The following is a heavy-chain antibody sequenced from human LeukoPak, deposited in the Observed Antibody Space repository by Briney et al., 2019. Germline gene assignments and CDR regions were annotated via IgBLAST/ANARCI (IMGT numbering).Heavy chain of an antibody. CDR3: ARVDDYVWGSYPPGNY. Sequence: ASVKVSCKASGYTFTSYDINWVRQATGQGLEWMGWMNPNSGNTGYAQKFQGRVNMTRNTSISTAYMELSSLRSEDTAVYYCARVDDYVWGSYPPGNYWGQGTLVTVSS. CDR1: GYTFTSYD. CDR2: MNPNSGNT. J-gene: IGHJ4*02. V-gene: IGHV1-8*01. D-gene: IGHD3-16*02.